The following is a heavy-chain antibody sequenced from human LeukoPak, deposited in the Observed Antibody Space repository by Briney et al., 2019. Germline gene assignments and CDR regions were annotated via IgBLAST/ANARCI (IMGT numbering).Heavy chain of an antibody. J-gene: IGHJ4*02. CDR3: ANLSIDY. CDR1: GYSISSGYY. CDR2: IYHSGST. Sequence: SETLSLTCTVSGYSISSGYYWGWIRQPPGKGLEWIGSIYHSGSTYYNPSLKSRVTISVDTSKNQFSLKLSSVTAADTAVYYCANLSIDYWDQGILVTVSS. D-gene: IGHD3-16*02. V-gene: IGHV4-38-2*02.